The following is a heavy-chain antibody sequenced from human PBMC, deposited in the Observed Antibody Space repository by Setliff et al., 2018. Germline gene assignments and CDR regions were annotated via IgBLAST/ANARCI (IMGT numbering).Heavy chain of an antibody. CDR3: ARAGSAPARRKGVFEY. CDR2: ISSYNDVT. Sequence: ASVKVSCKASGYIFNSYGISWVRQAPGQGLEWMGWISSYNDVTNYAQRFQGRVTITRNTSISTAYMELSSLRSNDTAVYYCARAGSAPARRKGVFEYWGQGTLVTVS. D-gene: IGHD6-13*01. V-gene: IGHV1-18*01. J-gene: IGHJ4*02. CDR1: GYIFNSYG.